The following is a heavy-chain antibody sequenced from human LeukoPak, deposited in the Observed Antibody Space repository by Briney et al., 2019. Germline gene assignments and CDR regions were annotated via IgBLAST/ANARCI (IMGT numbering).Heavy chain of an antibody. D-gene: IGHD5-24*01. V-gene: IGHV5-51*01. CDR3: ARLIGRDGYNGVFDY. CDR1: GFNLTSEW. CDR2: IYPGDSDT. J-gene: IGHJ4*02. Sequence: GLALNFSCTGHGFNLTSEWIGWVRHVPVKGLEWMGFIYPGDSDTRYSPSFQGQVTISADKSISTAYLQWSSLKASDTAMYYCARLIGRDGYNGVFDYWGQGTLVTVSS.